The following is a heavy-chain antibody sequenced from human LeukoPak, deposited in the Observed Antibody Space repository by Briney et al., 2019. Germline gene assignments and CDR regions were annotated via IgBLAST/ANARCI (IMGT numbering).Heavy chain of an antibody. CDR1: GGTFSSYA. J-gene: IGHJ4*02. V-gene: IGHV1-69*05. CDR3: ARDLLFSSSWYDY. Sequence: SVKVSCKASGGTFSSYAISWVRQAPGQGLEWMGRIIPIFGTANYTQKFQGRVTITTDESTSTAYMELSSLRSEDTAVYYCARDLLFSSSWYDYWGQGTLVTVSS. CDR2: IIPIFGTA. D-gene: IGHD6-13*01.